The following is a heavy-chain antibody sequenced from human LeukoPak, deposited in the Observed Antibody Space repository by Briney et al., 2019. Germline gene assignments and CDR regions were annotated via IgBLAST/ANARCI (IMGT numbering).Heavy chain of an antibody. V-gene: IGHV1-24*01. CDR2: FDPEDGET. CDR3: ATRGVVVFSAFYYHSLDL. Sequence: ASVKVSCKVSGYNVNELSVHWVRQAPGNGLEWMGGFDPEDGETVYAPKFQDRVSMTADTSSNTAFLDLSSLHSEDTAIYYCATRGVVVFSAFYYHSLDLWGQGAALTVTS. CDR1: GYNVNELS. J-gene: IGHJ6*02. D-gene: IGHD2-15*01.